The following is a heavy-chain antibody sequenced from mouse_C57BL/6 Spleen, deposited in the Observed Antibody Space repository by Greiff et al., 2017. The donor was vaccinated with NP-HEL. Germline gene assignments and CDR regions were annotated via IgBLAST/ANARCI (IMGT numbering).Heavy chain of an antibody. J-gene: IGHJ4*01. CDR1: GYAFSSYW. V-gene: IGHV1-80*01. CDR2: IYPGDGDT. D-gene: IGHD2-5*01. CDR3: ARPYSNLYAMDY. Sequence: QVQLQQSGAELVKPGASVKISCKASGYAFSSYWMNWVKQRPGKGLEWIGQIYPGDGDTNYNGKFKGKATLTADKSSSTAYMQLSSLTSEDSAVYFGARPYSNLYAMDYWGQGTSVTVSS.